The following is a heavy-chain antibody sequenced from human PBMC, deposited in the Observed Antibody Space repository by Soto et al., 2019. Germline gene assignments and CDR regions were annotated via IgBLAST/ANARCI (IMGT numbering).Heavy chain of an antibody. J-gene: IGHJ6*03. D-gene: IGHD2-2*01. CDR3: ARAGYCSSTNCHTYYYYYYMDV. CDR2: ISAYNGNT. Sequence: ASVKVSCKASGYTFTTYGISWVRQAPGQGLEWMGWISAYNGNTKFAQKFQGRVTMTTDTSTSTAYMELRSLRSDDTAVYFCARAGYCSSTNCHTYYYYYYMDVWGKGTTVTVSS. CDR1: GYTFTTYG. V-gene: IGHV1-18*01.